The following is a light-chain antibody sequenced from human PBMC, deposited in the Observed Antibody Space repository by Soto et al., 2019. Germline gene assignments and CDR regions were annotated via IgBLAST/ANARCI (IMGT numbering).Light chain of an antibody. J-gene: IGKJ1*01. CDR3: QQYNNWPPWT. V-gene: IGKV3-15*01. Sequence: IVMTQSPATLSVSPGERATLSCRASQSIASNLAWYQQKPGQAPRLLIYGASTRATGIPARFSGSGSGTKFTLIISSLQSEDFAVYYCQQYNNWPPWTFAQGTKVEIK. CDR2: GAS. CDR1: QSIASN.